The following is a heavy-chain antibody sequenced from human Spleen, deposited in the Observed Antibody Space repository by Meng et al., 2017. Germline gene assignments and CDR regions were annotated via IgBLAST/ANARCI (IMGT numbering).Heavy chain of an antibody. D-gene: IGHD3/OR15-3a*01. Sequence: SETLSLTCTVSGGSISSSSYYWGWIRQPPGKGLEWIGSIYYSGSTYYNPSLKSRVTISLDTSKNQFSLKLDSATAEDTAVYYCARDTTVTDWGFFDYWGQGTLVTVSS. CDR2: IYYSGST. J-gene: IGHJ4*02. CDR3: ARDTTVTDWGFFDY. CDR1: GGSISSSSYY. V-gene: IGHV4-39*07.